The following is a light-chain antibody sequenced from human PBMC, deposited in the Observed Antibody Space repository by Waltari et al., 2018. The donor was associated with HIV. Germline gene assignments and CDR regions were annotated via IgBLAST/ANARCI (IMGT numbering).Light chain of an antibody. CDR2: DVS. Sequence: QSALTQPRSVSGSPGQLVTIPCTGTSSDVGRYNYVSWYQQYPGRAPKLMMYDVSKRPSGVPDRFSGSKSGNTASLTISGLQTEDEGDYYCCSYAGSYTLVFGGGTKLTVL. CDR1: SSDVGRYNY. V-gene: IGLV2-11*01. J-gene: IGLJ2*01. CDR3: CSYAGSYTLV.